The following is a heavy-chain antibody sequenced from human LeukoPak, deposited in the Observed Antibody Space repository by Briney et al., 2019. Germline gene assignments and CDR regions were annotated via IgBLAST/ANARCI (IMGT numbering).Heavy chain of an antibody. CDR2: IYYSGST. CDR3: ARVGSGCSSTSCYSAYYYYYMDV. D-gene: IGHD2-2*02. J-gene: IGHJ6*03. CDR1: SGSISSSSYY. Sequence: PSETLSLTCAVSSGSISSSSYYWGWIRQRPGKGLEWIGSIYYSGSTYYNPSLKSRVTISVDTSKNQFSLKLSSVTAADTAVYYCARVGSGCSSTSCYSAYYYYYMDVWGKGTTVTVSS. V-gene: IGHV4-39*01.